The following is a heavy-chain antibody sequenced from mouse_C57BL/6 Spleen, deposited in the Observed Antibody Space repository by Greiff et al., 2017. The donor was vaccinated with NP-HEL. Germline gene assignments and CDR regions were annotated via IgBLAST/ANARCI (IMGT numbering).Heavy chain of an antibody. D-gene: IGHD4-1*01. Sequence: QVQLQQPGAELVKPGASVKLSCKASGYTFTSYWMQWVKQRPGQGLEWIGEIDPSDSYTNYNQKFKGKATLTVDTSSSTAYMQLSSLTSEDSAVYYCARAWAFDYWGQGTTLTVSS. J-gene: IGHJ2*01. CDR1: GYTFTSYW. CDR3: ARAWAFDY. V-gene: IGHV1-50*01. CDR2: IDPSDSYT.